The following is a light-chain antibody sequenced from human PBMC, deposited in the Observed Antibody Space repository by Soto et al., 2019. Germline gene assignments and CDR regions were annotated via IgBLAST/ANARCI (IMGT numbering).Light chain of an antibody. Sequence: EIVLTQSPGTLSLSPGERATLSCRASQSVSSSYLAWYQQKPGQAPRLLIYGASRRAPGIPDRFSGSGSGTAFTPTISRLEPDHFAVYYCQQHGSSPPWTFGQGTKVEIK. J-gene: IGKJ1*01. CDR2: GAS. CDR3: QQHGSSPPWT. V-gene: IGKV3-20*01. CDR1: QSVSSSY.